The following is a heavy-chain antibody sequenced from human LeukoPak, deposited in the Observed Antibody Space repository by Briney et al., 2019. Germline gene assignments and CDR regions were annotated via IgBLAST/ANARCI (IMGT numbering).Heavy chain of an antibody. CDR3: ARGGLTAGFDY. J-gene: IGHJ4*02. V-gene: IGHV3-7*01. CDR2: INREGSQI. Sequence: GGSLRLSCAASGFTLTTSWMTWVRQAPGKGLEWVTNINREGSQIDYMHSVKGRFTISRDSANNALYLQMNSLRAEDTAVYYCARGGLTAGFDYWGQGTLVTVSS. CDR1: GFTLTTSW.